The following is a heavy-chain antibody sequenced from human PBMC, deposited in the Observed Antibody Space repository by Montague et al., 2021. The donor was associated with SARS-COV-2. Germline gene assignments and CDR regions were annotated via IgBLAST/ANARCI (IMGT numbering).Heavy chain of an antibody. CDR3: ARVGRQQLVRLSGMDV. D-gene: IGHD6-13*01. Sequence: SETLSLTCTVSGGSISSNSYYWGRIRQPPGKGLEWIGSIYYSGSTYYNPSLKSRVTISVDTSKNQFSLKLSSVTAADTAVYYCARVGRQQLVRLSGMDVWGQGTTVTVSS. V-gene: IGHV4-39*07. CDR1: GGSISSNSYY. J-gene: IGHJ6*02. CDR2: IYYSGST.